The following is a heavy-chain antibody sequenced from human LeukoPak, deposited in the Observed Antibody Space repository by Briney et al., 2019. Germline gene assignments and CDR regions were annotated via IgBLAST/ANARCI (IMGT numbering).Heavy chain of an antibody. CDR1: GFTFSSYG. CDR3: AKNPIGVAARFGAYYFDY. D-gene: IGHD6-6*01. J-gene: IGHJ4*02. V-gene: IGHV3-23*01. Sequence: GGTLRLSCAASGFTFSSYGMSWVRQAPGKGLEWVSAISGSGGSTYYADSVKGRFTISRDNSKNTLYLQMNSLRAEDTAVYYCAKNPIGVAARFGAYYFDYWGQGTLVTVSS. CDR2: ISGSGGST.